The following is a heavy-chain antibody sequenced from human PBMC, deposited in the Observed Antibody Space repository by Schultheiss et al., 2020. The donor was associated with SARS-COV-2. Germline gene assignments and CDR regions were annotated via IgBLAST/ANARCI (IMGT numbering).Heavy chain of an antibody. Sequence: SETLSLTCTVSGGSISSYYWSWIRQPPGKGLEWIGYIYYSGSTNYNPSLKSRVTISVDTSKNQFSLKLSSLTAADTAVYYCARAFGGGNWHYYYYGMDVWGQGTTVTVSS. D-gene: IGHD4-23*01. CDR1: GGSISSYY. CDR3: ARAFGGGNWHYYYYGMDV. J-gene: IGHJ6*02. V-gene: IGHV4-59*01. CDR2: IYYSGST.